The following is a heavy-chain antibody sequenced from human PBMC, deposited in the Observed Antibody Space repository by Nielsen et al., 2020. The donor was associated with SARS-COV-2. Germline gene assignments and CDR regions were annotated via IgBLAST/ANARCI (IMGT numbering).Heavy chain of an antibody. V-gene: IGHV3-30*18. J-gene: IGHJ6*03. D-gene: IGHD3-3*01. CDR3: AKDRDYNFLSGYYRGHYIDV. CDR2: ISNDGTKQ. Sequence: GGSLRLSCAASGFTFKNYGMFWIRQTPGRGLEWVAVISNDGTKQNHADSMRGRFTISRDNSKNALYLQMNSLRLEDSAVYYCAKDRDYNFLSGYYRGHYIDVWGKGATVTVSS. CDR1: GFTFKNYG.